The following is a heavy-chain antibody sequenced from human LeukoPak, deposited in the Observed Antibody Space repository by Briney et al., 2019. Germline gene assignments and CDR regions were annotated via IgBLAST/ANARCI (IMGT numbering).Heavy chain of an antibody. D-gene: IGHD3-22*01. CDR3: ARRGYYYDSSGYYSVGDY. CDR2: ISGSGGST. CDR1: GFTFSSYA. V-gene: IGHV3-23*01. J-gene: IGHJ4*02. Sequence: GGSLRLSCAASGFTFSSYAMSWVRQAPGKGLEWVSAISGSGGSTYYADSVKGRFTISRDNSKNTLYLEMSSLRAEDTAVYFCARRGYYYDSSGYYSVGDYWGQGTLVTVSS.